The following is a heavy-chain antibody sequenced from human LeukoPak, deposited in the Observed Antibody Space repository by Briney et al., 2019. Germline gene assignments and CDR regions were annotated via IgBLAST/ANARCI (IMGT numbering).Heavy chain of an antibody. Sequence: SETLSLTCTVSGGSITSYYWSWIRQPPGKGLEWIGYIYYSGSTNYNPSLKSRVSISVDTSKNQFSLKLSSVTAADTAVYYCARGTYSNYWAFDYWGQGTLVTVSS. J-gene: IGHJ4*02. CDR2: IYYSGST. CDR3: ARGTYSNYWAFDY. D-gene: IGHD4-11*01. CDR1: GGSITSYY. V-gene: IGHV4-59*01.